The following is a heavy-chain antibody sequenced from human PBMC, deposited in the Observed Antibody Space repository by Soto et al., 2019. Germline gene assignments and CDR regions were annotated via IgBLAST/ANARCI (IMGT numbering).Heavy chain of an antibody. CDR2: LYYGRSA. J-gene: IGHJ2*01. CDR1: GDSISSYY. V-gene: IGHV4-59*08. Sequence: SETLSLTCAVSGDSISSYYCMWIRQPPGKGLESIGYLYYGRSANYNPSLKSRVTLSVDTSTNQCSLTLSSVTAADTAVYYCARLGKAAAGNSAYWYFDLWGRGTLVTSPQ. D-gene: IGHD6-13*01. CDR3: ARLGKAAAGNSAYWYFDL.